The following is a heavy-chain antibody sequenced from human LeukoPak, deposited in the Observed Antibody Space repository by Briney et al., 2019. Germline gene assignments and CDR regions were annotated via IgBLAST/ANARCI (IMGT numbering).Heavy chain of an antibody. D-gene: IGHD5-18*01. CDR3: ARHVDTAMAKGAFDI. J-gene: IGHJ3*02. V-gene: IGHV3-74*01. Sequence: QSGGSLRLSCAASGFTFSSHWMHWVRQAPEKGLVWVSYIDPDGRSTSYADSVKGRFTISRDNAKNTLYLQMNSLRAEDTAVYYCARHVDTAMAKGAFDIWGQGTMVTVSS. CDR1: GFTFSSHW. CDR2: IDPDGRST.